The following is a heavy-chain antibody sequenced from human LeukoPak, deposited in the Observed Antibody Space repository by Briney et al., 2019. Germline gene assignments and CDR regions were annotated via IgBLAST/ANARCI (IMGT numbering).Heavy chain of an antibody. D-gene: IGHD2-2*01. V-gene: IGHV3-74*01. CDR3: ARPSGYCSSTSCRAPFDY. J-gene: IGHJ4*02. CDR2: INSDGSST. CDR1: GFTFSSYW. Sequence: GGSLRLSCAASGFTFSSYWMHWVRQAPGKGLVWVSRINSDGSSTSYADSVKGRFTISRDNAKNTLYLQMNSLRAEDTAVYYCARPSGYCSSTSCRAPFDYWGQGTLVTVSS.